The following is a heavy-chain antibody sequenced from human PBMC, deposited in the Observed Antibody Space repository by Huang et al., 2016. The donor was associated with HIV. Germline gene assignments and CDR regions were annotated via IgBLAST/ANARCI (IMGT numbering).Heavy chain of an antibody. V-gene: IGHV4-39*02. CDR2: VYFRGNT. CDR1: GTSMTSSTFY. Sequence: QLRESGPGLVTPSETLSLTCSASGTSMTSSTFYWGWFRQPPGRGLGWIGSVYFRGNTYYNPSVQSRVTISIGTANKQYSMRRTSVTAADTAVYFCAREVRSVDTDRPDGYYYRGLDVWGQGTTVIVSS. CDR3: AREVRSVDTDRPDGYYYRGLDV. J-gene: IGHJ6*02. D-gene: IGHD2-2*03.